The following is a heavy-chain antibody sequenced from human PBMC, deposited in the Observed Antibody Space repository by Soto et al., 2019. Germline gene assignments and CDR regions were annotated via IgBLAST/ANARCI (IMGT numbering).Heavy chain of an antibody. V-gene: IGHV2-5*02. CDR3: AHGHMVGATKYNWFDP. D-gene: IGHD1-26*01. CDR1: GFSLSSSGVG. Sequence: SGPTLVNPTQTLTLTCTFSGFSLSSSGVGVGWIRQPPGKALEWLALIYWDDDKRYSPSLKSRLTITKDTSKNQVVLTMTNMDPVDTATYYCAHGHMVGATKYNWFDPWGQGTQVTVSS. CDR2: IYWDDDK. J-gene: IGHJ5*02.